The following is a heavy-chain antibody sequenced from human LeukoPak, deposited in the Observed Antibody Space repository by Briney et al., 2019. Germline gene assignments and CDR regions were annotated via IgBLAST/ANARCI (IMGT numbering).Heavy chain of an antibody. CDR1: GGSFSGYY. J-gene: IGHJ3*02. CDR3: ARGPSTTVADAFDI. Sequence: SETLSLTCAVYGGSFSGYYWSWIRQPPGKGLEWIGEINHSGSTNYNPSLKSRVTISVDTSKNQFSLKLSSVTAADTAVHYCARGPSTTVADAFDIWGQGTMVTVSS. D-gene: IGHD4-23*01. CDR2: INHSGST. V-gene: IGHV4-34*01.